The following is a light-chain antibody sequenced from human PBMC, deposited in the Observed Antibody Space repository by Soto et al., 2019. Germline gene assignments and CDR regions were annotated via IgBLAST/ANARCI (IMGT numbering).Light chain of an antibody. CDR2: GVS. CDR1: QSVSSSY. Sequence: EVVLTQSPGTLSLSPGERATLSCRASQSVSSSYLAWYQHKPGQAPRLLMYGVSSRATGIPDRFTGSGSGADFTLTISRLEPEDFAVYYCQVYGPSPPITFGQGTRLEIK. J-gene: IGKJ5*01. CDR3: QVYGPSPPIT. V-gene: IGKV3-20*01.